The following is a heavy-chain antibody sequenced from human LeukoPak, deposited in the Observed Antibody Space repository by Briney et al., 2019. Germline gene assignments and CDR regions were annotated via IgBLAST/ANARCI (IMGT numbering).Heavy chain of an antibody. J-gene: IGHJ3*02. CDR3: ASRRGYSSSWYGDAFDI. CDR2: IYYSGST. V-gene: IGHV4-59*12. CDR1: GGSISSYY. D-gene: IGHD6-13*01. Sequence: PSETLSLTCTVSGGSISSYYWSWIRQPPGKGLEWIGYIYYSGSTNYNPSLKSRVTISVDTSKNQFSLKLSSVTAADTAVYYCASRRGYSSSWYGDAFDIWGQGTMVTVSS.